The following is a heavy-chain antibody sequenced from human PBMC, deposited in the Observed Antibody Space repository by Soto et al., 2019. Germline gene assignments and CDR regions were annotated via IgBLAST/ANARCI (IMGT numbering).Heavy chain of an antibody. Sequence: EVQLVESGGGLVQPGGSLRLSCAASGFTFSTYWMYWVRQAPGKGLVWVSRSNSDGSDTSYADSVKGRFTISRDNAKNDLNLPMSGVGADYTAISSRAREDGWDDIDHCGQATMVTFSS. CDR2: SNSDGSDT. V-gene: IGHV3-74*01. CDR3: AREDGWDDIDH. CDR1: GFTFSTYW. D-gene: IGHD6-19*01. J-gene: IGHJ4*02.